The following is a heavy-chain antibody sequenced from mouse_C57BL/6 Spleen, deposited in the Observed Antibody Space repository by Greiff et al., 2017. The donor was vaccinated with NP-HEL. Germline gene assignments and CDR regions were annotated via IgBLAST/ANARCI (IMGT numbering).Heavy chain of an antibody. D-gene: IGHD1-1*01. Sequence: QVQLQQSGAELVKPGASVKMSCKASGYTFTSYWITWVKQRPGQGLEWIGDIYPGSGSTNYNEKFKSKATLTVDTSSSTAYMQLSSLTSEDSAVYYCARSGATVADFDYWGQGTTLTVSS. V-gene: IGHV1-55*01. CDR2: IYPGSGST. J-gene: IGHJ2*01. CDR1: GYTFTSYW. CDR3: ARSGATVADFDY.